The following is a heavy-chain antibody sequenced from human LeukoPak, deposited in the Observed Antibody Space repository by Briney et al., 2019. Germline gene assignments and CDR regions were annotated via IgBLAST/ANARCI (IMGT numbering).Heavy chain of an antibody. Sequence: PGGSLRLSCAASGFTLSSYWMHWVRQAPGKGLVWVSRIKSDGTSTCYADSVKGRFTISRDNAKNTLYLQMNSLRAEDTAVYYCARYGENWGQGTLVTVSS. D-gene: IGHD7-27*01. CDR3: ARYGEN. CDR1: GFTLSSYW. CDR2: IKSDGTST. J-gene: IGHJ4*02. V-gene: IGHV3-74*01.